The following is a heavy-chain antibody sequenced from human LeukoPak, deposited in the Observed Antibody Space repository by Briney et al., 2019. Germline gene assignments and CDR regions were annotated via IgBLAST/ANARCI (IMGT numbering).Heavy chain of an antibody. CDR2: IYTYNSYT. D-gene: IGHD4-17*01. Sequence: ASVKVSCKASGYTFTSYPISWIRQAPGQGLEWMGWIYTYNSYTKNAYKINGRVTLTTASPTPIAYMDLSGPTADATAVYYRARGDGYGDYVGEFDYWGHGTLVTVSS. V-gene: IGHV1-18*01. CDR1: GYTFTSYP. CDR3: ARGDGYGDYVGEFDY. J-gene: IGHJ4*01.